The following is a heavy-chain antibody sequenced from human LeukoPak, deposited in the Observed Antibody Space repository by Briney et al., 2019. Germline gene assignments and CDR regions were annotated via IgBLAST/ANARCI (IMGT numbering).Heavy chain of an antibody. CDR1: GYSFTSYW. D-gene: IGHD6-19*01. Sequence: HGESLKISCKGSGYSFTSYWIGWVRQMPGKGLEWMGIIYPGDSDTRYSPSFQGQVTISADKSISTAYLQWSSLKASGTAMYYCARQSIAVAGRYGMDVWGQGTTVTVSS. CDR3: ARQSIAVAGRYGMDV. J-gene: IGHJ6*02. CDR2: IYPGDSDT. V-gene: IGHV5-51*01.